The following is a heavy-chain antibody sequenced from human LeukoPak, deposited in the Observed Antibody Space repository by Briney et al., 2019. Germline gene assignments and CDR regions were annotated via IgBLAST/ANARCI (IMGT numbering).Heavy chain of an antibody. D-gene: IGHD7-27*01. J-gene: IGHJ5*02. V-gene: IGHV3-30*02. CDR3: AKDIDTRTWGGSWFDP. CDR2: IRYDGSNK. Sequence: GGSLRLSCAASGFTFSSYGMHWVRQAPGKGLEWVAFIRYDGSNKYYADSVTGRFTISRDNSKNTLSLQMNSLRAEDTAVYYCAKDIDTRTWGGSWFDPWGQGTLVIVSS. CDR1: GFTFSSYG.